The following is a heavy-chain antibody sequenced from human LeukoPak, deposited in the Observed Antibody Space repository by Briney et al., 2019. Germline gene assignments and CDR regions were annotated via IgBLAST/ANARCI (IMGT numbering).Heavy chain of an antibody. D-gene: IGHD3-9*01. CDR3: ARDRGKLRYFDL. J-gene: IGHJ4*02. CDR1: GFAFNTQA. Sequence: GGSLRLSCVASGFAFNTQAMHWVRQAPGKGLEWLAVMSLDGSSIYYADSVKGRFTISRYNSKNTLYLQMSSLRVEDTAVYYCARDRGKLRYFDLWGQGTLLTVSS. V-gene: IGHV3-30*15. CDR2: MSLDGSSI.